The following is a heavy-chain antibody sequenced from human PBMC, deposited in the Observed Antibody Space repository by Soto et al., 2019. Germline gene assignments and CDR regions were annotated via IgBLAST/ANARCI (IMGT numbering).Heavy chain of an antibody. Sequence: GESLKISCKISGKAFTSFWVVWVRQMPGRGLEWMGNIYPGDSDTRYTPPFQGQVTISADKSTNTAYLQWHSLQASDTALYYCAKQDDRGAFEIWGQGTKVTVSS. D-gene: IGHD3-22*01. CDR3: AKQDDRGAFEI. V-gene: IGHV5-51*01. CDR2: IYPGDSDT. J-gene: IGHJ3*02. CDR1: GKAFTSFW.